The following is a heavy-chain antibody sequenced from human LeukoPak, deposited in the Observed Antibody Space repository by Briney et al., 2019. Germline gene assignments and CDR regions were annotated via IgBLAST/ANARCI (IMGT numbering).Heavy chain of an antibody. J-gene: IGHJ5*02. V-gene: IGHV4-34*01. Sequence: SETLSLTCAVYGGAFSGYYWSWSRQPPGKGLEWIGEINHSGSTNYNPSPKSRVTISVETTTNEFPLRLSSVTAADTAVYYCASITIFGVVPTTTWFDPWGQGTLVTVSS. CDR1: GGAFSGYY. CDR3: ASITIFGVVPTTTWFDP. D-gene: IGHD3-3*01. CDR2: INHSGST.